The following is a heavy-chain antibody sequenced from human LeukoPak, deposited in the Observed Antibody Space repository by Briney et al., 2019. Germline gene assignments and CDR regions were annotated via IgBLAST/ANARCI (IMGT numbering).Heavy chain of an antibody. J-gene: IGHJ4*02. CDR2: INPNSGGT. CDR1: GYTFTGYY. Sequence: GASVKVSCKASGYTFTGYYMHWVRQAPGQGLEWMGWINPNSGGTNYAQKLQGRVTMTTDTSTSTAYMELRSLRSDDTAVYYCARDRWDLYDILTGYTFDYWGQGTLVTVSS. V-gene: IGHV1-2*02. CDR3: ARDRWDLYDILTGYTFDY. D-gene: IGHD3-9*01.